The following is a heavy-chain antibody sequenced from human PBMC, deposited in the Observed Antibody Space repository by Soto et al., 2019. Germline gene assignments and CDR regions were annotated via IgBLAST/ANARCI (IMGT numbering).Heavy chain of an antibody. D-gene: IGHD1-26*01. Sequence: SETLSLTCTVSGGSISSSSYYWGWIRQPPGKGLEWIGSIYYSGSTYYNPSLKSRVTISVDTSKNQFSLKLSSVTAADTAVYYCARGLVGRGNTYGRDYWGQGTLVTVSS. CDR2: IYYSGST. CDR1: GGSISSSSYY. J-gene: IGHJ4*02. CDR3: ARGLVGRGNTYGRDY. V-gene: IGHV4-39*01.